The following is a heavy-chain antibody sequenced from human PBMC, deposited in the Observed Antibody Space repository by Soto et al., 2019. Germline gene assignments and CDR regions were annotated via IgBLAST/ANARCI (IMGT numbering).Heavy chain of an antibody. D-gene: IGHD2-2*02. CDR2: ISYDGRKN. V-gene: IGHV3-30*04. CDR1: GFTFSSFA. CDR3: ARGCSSSDCYTNDYYYYGMDV. J-gene: IGHJ6*02. Sequence: QVQLVESGGGVVQPGRSLRLSCAASGFTFSSFAMHWARQAPGKGLEWVAFISYDGRKNSYADSVKGRFTVSRDNSKNTVYLQMNSLRAEDTAVYYCARGCSSSDCYTNDYYYYGMDVWGHGTTVTVSS.